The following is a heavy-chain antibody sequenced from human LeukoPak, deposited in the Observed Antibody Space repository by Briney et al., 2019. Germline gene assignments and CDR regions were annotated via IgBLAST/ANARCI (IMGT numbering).Heavy chain of an antibody. CDR2: ISGSGGST. D-gene: IGHD5-12*01. Sequence: GGSLRLSCAASGFTFSSYAMSWVRQAPGKGLEWVSAISGSGGSTYYADSVKGRFTISRDNSKNTLYLQMNSLRAEDTAVYYCARDGRGYEYPFDYWGQGTLVTVSS. CDR3: ARDGRGYEYPFDY. J-gene: IGHJ4*02. V-gene: IGHV3-23*01. CDR1: GFTFSSYA.